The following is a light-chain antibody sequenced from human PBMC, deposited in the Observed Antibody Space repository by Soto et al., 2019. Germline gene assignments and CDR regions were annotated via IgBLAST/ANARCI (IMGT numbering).Light chain of an antibody. V-gene: IGLV1-44*01. CDR3: AAWDDSLNGVV. J-gene: IGLJ2*01. CDR1: SSNIGSNT. Sequence: QSVLTQPPSASGTAGERVTISCSGSSSNIGSNTVNWYQQLPGTAPKLLIYSNNQRPSGVPDRFSGSKSGTSASLAISGLQSEDEADYYCAAWDDSLNGVVFSGGIQLTVL. CDR2: SNN.